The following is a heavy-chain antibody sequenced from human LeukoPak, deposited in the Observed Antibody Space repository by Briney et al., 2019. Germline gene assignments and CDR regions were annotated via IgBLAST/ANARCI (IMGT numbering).Heavy chain of an antibody. D-gene: IGHD2-15*01. Sequence: GGSLRLSCAASGFIFNSYGMNWVRQAPGNGLEWVSSISGSSTFIYYADSMKGRFTISRDNANNSLYLQINSLRAEDTAVYYCARSDPVVVLASAPSYFNFWGLGTLVTVSS. J-gene: IGHJ4*02. CDR2: ISGSSTFI. CDR3: ARSDPVVVLASAPSYFNF. CDR1: GFIFNSYG. V-gene: IGHV3-21*01.